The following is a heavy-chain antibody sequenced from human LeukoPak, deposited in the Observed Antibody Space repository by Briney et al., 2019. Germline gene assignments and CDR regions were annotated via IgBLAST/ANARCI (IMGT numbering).Heavy chain of an antibody. CDR1: EFTFTNYW. CDR3: ARARPLDYGGPFDI. D-gene: IGHD4-23*01. V-gene: IGHV3-7*03. J-gene: IGHJ3*02. CDR2: IKQDGSEK. Sequence: GGSLRLSCAASEFTFTNYWMSWVRQAPGKGLEWVANIKQDGSEKYYVDSVKGRFTISRDNTKNSLYLQMNSPTAEDTAVYYCARARPLDYGGPFDIWGQGTMVTVSS.